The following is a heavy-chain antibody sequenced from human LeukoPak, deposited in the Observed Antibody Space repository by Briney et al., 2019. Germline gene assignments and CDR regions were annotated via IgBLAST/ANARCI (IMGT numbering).Heavy chain of an antibody. D-gene: IGHD3-10*01. CDR2: INPNSGGT. CDR3: ARSGSGRYYYMDV. J-gene: IGHJ6*03. Sequence: PAASVKVSRKASGYTFTGYYMHWVRQAPGQGLEWMGWINPNSGGTNYAQKFQGRVTMTRDTSISTAYMELSRLRSDDTAVYYCARSGSGRYYYMDVWGKGTTVTVSS. V-gene: IGHV1-2*02. CDR1: GYTFTGYY.